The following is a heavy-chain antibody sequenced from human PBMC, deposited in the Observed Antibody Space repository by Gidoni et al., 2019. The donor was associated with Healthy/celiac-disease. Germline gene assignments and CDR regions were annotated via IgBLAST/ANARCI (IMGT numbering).Heavy chain of an antibody. Sequence: EVQLLESGGGLVQPGGSLRHSCAGSGFTFSSYVMSWVRQAPGKGLEWVSAISGSGGSTYYADSVKGRFTISRDNSKNTLYLQMNSLRAEDTAVYYCAKGVYGSGSYAFDIWGQGTMVTVSS. D-gene: IGHD3-10*01. CDR3: AKGVYGSGSYAFDI. J-gene: IGHJ3*02. CDR1: GFTFSSYV. CDR2: ISGSGGST. V-gene: IGHV3-23*01.